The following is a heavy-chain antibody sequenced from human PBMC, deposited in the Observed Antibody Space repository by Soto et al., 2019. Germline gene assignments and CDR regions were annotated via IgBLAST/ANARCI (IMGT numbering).Heavy chain of an antibody. CDR1: EGSISNSSYD. CDR3: ARATAAGIYGMEL. D-gene: IGHD6-25*01. V-gene: IGHV4-39*01. Sequence: SETQSLTYPVSEGSISNSSYDWALLIQPPGRVLEWLWSIYYTVSTYYSPSLKNRVDVSLDTSSKKFSLRLTSVTDADSGVYYCARATAAGIYGMELWGKGTTVTVSS. CDR2: IYYTVST. J-gene: IGHJ6*04.